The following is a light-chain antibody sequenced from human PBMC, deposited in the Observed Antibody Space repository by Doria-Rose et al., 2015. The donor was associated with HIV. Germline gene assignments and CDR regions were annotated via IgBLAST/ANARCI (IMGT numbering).Light chain of an antibody. V-gene: IGLV2-8*01. Sequence: QSALTQPPSASGSPGQSVTISCTGTTSDVGASNYVSWYQQHPDKAPKLIICEVSKRPSGVPDRFSGSKSGNAASLTVSGLQGDDEADYYCSSYAGSNNPYVFGSGTKVTVL. J-gene: IGLJ1*01. CDR2: EVS. CDR1: TSDVGASNY. CDR3: SSYAGSNNPYV.